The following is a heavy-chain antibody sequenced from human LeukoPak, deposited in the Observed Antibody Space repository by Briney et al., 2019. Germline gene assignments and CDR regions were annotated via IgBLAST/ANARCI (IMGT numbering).Heavy chain of an antibody. CDR3: ARHGYCSSTTCYPRPNFDY. CDR1: GGSFSGYY. J-gene: IGHJ4*02. CDR2: INHSGST. V-gene: IGHV4-34*01. D-gene: IGHD2-2*01. Sequence: SETLSLTCAVYGGSFSGYYWSWIRQSPGKGLEWIGEINHSGSTNYNPSLKSRVTISVDTSKNQFSLKLSSVTAADTAVYYCARHGYCSSTTCYPRPNFDYWGQGTLVTVSS.